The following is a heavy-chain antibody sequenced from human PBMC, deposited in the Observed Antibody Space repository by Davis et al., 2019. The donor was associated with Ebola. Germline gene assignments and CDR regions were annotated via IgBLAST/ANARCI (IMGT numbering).Heavy chain of an antibody. D-gene: IGHD3-3*02. J-gene: IGHJ6*02. CDR3: AREGIFGVVIRRYGMDV. Sequence: SVKVSCKASGGTFSSYAISWVRQAPGQGLEWLGRIIPILGLANYAQKFQGRVTITADKSTSTAYMELSSLSSEETAVYYCAREGIFGVVIRRYGMDVWGQGTTVTVSS. V-gene: IGHV1-69*04. CDR1: GGTFSSYA. CDR2: IIPILGLA.